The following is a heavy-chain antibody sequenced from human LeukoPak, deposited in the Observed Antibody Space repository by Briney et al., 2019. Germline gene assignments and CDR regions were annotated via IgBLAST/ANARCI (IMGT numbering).Heavy chain of an antibody. D-gene: IGHD3-10*01. Sequence: PGGSLRLSCAASGLTFSSYGMSWVRQAPGKGLEWVSAISGSGGSTYYADSVKGRFTISRDNSKSTLYIQMNSLRAEDTAVYYCARAKPKNMVRGLIMRRESRYYFDYWGQGTLVTVSS. J-gene: IGHJ4*02. V-gene: IGHV3-23*01. CDR1: GLTFSSYG. CDR3: ARAKPKNMVRGLIMRRESRYYFDY. CDR2: ISGSGGST.